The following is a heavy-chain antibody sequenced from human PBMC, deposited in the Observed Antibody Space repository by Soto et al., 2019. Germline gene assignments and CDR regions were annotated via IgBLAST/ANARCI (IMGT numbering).Heavy chain of an antibody. CDR1: GFTFSSYG. J-gene: IGHJ6*02. CDR2: IWYDGSNK. V-gene: IGHV3-33*01. CDR3: ARDLGGSGYGPYYYYGMDV. Sequence: QVQLVESGGGVVQPGRSLRLSCAASGFTFSSYGMHWVRQAPGKGLEWVAVIWYDGSNKYYADSVKGRFTISRDNSKNTLYLQMNSLRAEDTAVYYCARDLGGSGYGPYYYYGMDVWGQGTTVTVSS. D-gene: IGHD3-22*01.